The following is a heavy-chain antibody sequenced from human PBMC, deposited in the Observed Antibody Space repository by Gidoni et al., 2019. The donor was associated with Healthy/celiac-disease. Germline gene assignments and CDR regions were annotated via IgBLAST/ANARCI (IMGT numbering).Heavy chain of an antibody. J-gene: IGHJ5*02. D-gene: IGHD2-2*01. V-gene: IGHV5-51*01. CDR3: ARLVGYCSSTSCYRLFPNWFDP. CDR2: IYPGDSDT. Sequence: EVQLVQSGAEVKKPGESLKISCKGSGYSFTSYWIGWVRQMPGKGLEWMGIIYPGDSDTRYSPSFQGQVTISADKSISTAYLQWSSLKASDTAMYYCARLVGYCSSTSCYRLFPNWFDPWGQGTLVTVSS. CDR1: GYSFTSYW.